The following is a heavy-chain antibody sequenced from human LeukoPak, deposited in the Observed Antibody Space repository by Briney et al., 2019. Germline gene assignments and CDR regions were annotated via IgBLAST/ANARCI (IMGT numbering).Heavy chain of an antibody. Sequence: ASVKVSCKASGYTFTGYYMHWVRQAPGQGLEWMGWINPNSGGTNYAQKFQGRVTMTRDTSISTAYMELSRLRSDDTAVYYCARGLGKKKLGYCSGGSCYSAYNWFDPWGQGTLVTVSS. CDR2: INPNSGGT. CDR3: ARGLGKKKLGYCSGGSCYSAYNWFDP. J-gene: IGHJ5*02. D-gene: IGHD2-15*01. V-gene: IGHV1-2*02. CDR1: GYTFTGYY.